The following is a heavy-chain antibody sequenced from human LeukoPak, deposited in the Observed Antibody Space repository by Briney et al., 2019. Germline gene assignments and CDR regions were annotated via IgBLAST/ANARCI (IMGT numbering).Heavy chain of an antibody. CDR1: GFTVSSNY. Sequence: GGSLRLSCAASGFTVSSNYMSWVRQAPGKGLEWVSVIYSGGSTYYADSVKGRFTISRDNSKNTLYLQMNSLRAEDTAVYYCAKHKSYDFWSGPDYWGQGTLVTVSS. V-gene: IGHV3-53*01. CDR3: AKHKSYDFWSGPDY. CDR2: IYSGGST. J-gene: IGHJ4*02. D-gene: IGHD3-3*01.